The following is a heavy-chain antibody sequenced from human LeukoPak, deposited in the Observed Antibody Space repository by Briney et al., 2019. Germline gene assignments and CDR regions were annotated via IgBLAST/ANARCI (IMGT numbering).Heavy chain of an antibody. CDR1: GYTFTGYY. Sequence: GASVKVSCKASGYTFTGYYMHWVRQAPGQGLEWMGWINPNSGGTNYAQKFQGRVTMTRDMSTSTVYMELSSLRSEDTAVYYCARGVWIQLGYYMDVWGKGTTVTVSS. CDR3: ARGVWIQLGYYMDV. V-gene: IGHV1-2*02. J-gene: IGHJ6*03. D-gene: IGHD5-18*01. CDR2: INPNSGGT.